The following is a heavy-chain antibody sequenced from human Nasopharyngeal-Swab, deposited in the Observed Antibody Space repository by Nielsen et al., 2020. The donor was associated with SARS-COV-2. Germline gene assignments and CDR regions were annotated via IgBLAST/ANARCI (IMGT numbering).Heavy chain of an antibody. Sequence: GESLKISCAASGFTFSSYAMHWVRQAPGKGLEWVAVISYDGSNKYYADSMKGRFTISRDNSKNTLYLQMNSLRAEDTAVYYCASSPGIAAPTGMDVWGQGTTVTVSS. J-gene: IGHJ6*02. CDR3: ASSPGIAAPTGMDV. CDR2: ISYDGSNK. V-gene: IGHV3-30*04. D-gene: IGHD6-13*01. CDR1: GFTFSSYA.